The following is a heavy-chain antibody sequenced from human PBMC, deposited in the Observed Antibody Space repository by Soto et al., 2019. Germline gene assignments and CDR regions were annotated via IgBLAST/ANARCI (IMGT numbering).Heavy chain of an antibody. D-gene: IGHD6-6*01. V-gene: IGHV3-48*03. J-gene: IGHJ4*02. CDR2: ISSSGSTI. CDR3: ARKIAARSWTPPDY. CDR1: GFTFSSYE. Sequence: GGSLRLSCAASGFTFSSYEMNWVRQAPGKGLEWVSYISSSGSTIYYADSVKGRFTISRDNAKNSLYLQMNSLRAEDTAVYYCARKIAARSWTPPDYWGQGTLVTVSS.